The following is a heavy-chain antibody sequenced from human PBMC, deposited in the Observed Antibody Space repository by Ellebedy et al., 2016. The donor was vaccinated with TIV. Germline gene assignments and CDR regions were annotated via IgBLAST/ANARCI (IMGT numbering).Heavy chain of an antibody. Sequence: GESLKISCAASGFTFSSYWMSWVRQAPGKGLEWVANINQDGSEKYYVDSVKGRFTISRDNAKNSLFLQMSSLSAEDTAVYYCVRTGMGARSIWGQGTLATVSS. CDR2: INQDGSEK. V-gene: IGHV3-7*01. CDR1: GFTFSSYW. J-gene: IGHJ4*02. CDR3: VRTGMGARSI. D-gene: IGHD1-26*01.